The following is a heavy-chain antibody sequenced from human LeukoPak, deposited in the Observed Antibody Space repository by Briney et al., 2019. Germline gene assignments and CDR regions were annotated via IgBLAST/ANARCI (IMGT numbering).Heavy chain of an antibody. V-gene: IGHV3-23*01. Sequence: GGSLSLFCAASGFTFSSYGMSWVRLAGGGGLGWLSAVDGSGGRTNYADSVTGRFTISRDNSKNTLYLQMNSLRAEDTAVYYCAKAHQLRYFDWFEDYWGQGTLVTVSS. CDR1: GFTFSSYG. D-gene: IGHD3-9*01. CDR3: AKAHQLRYFDWFEDY. J-gene: IGHJ4*02. CDR2: VDGSGGRT.